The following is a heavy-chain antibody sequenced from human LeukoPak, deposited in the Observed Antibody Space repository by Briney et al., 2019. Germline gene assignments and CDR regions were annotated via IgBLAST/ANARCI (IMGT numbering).Heavy chain of an antibody. J-gene: IGHJ3*02. V-gene: IGHV3-48*01. CDR1: GFTFSSYS. CDR2: ISSSSSTI. D-gene: IGHD1-1*01. CDR3: AREGVNWNDKGAFDT. Sequence: HPGGSLRLSCAASGFTFSSYSMNWVRQAPGKGLEWVSYISSSSSTIYYADSVKGRFTISRDNAKNSLYLQMNSLRAEDTAVYYCAREGVNWNDKGAFDTWGQGTMVTVSS.